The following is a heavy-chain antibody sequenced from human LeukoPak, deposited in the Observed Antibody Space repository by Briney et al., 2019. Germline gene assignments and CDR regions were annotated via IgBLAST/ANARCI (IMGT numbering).Heavy chain of an antibody. D-gene: IGHD6-19*01. CDR1: GGSISSYY. CDR3: ARLYSSGWYYFDY. CDR2: IYYSGST. V-gene: IGHV4-59*08. J-gene: IGHJ4*02. Sequence: SETLSLTCTVSGGSISSYYWSWIRQPPGKGLEWIGYIYYSGSTNYNPSLKSRVTISVDTSKNQFSLKLSSVTAADTAVYYCARLYSSGWYYFDYWGQGTLVTVSS.